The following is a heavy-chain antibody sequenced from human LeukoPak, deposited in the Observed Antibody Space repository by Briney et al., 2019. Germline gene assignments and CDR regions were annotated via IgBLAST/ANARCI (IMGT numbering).Heavy chain of an antibody. Sequence: ASVKVSCKASGYTFTGYYMHWVRQAPGQGLEWMGWINPNSGGTNYAQKFQGRVTMTRDTSISTAYMELSRPRSDDTAVYYCARGDNNWNYYYYYGMDVWGQGTTVTVSS. CDR1: GYTFTGYY. J-gene: IGHJ6*02. CDR3: ARGDNNWNYYYYYGMDV. V-gene: IGHV1-2*02. CDR2: INPNSGGT. D-gene: IGHD1-20*01.